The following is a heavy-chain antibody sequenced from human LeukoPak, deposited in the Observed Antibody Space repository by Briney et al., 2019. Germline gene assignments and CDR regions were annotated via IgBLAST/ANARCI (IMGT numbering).Heavy chain of an antibody. J-gene: IGHJ5*02. Sequence: SETLSLTCAVYGGSFSGYYWSWIRQPPGKGLGWIGEINHSGSTNYNPSLKSRVTISVDTSKNQFSLKLSSVTAADTAVYYCARGRYCRSTSCYIRWFDPWGQGTLVTVSS. D-gene: IGHD2-2*02. V-gene: IGHV4-34*01. CDR1: GGSFSGYY. CDR2: INHSGST. CDR3: ARGRYCRSTSCYIRWFDP.